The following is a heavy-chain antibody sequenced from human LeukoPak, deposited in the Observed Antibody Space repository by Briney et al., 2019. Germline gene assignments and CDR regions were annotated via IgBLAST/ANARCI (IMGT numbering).Heavy chain of an antibody. CDR3: ARGKTYYDFWSGYYFDY. V-gene: IGHV4-4*07. Sequence: PSETLSLTCTVSGGSISSYYWSWIRQPAGKGLEWIGRIYTSGSTNYNPSLKSRVTMSVDTSKNQFSLKLSSVTAADTAVYYCARGKTYYDFWSGYYFDYWGQGTLVTVSS. D-gene: IGHD3-3*01. CDR1: GGSISSYY. J-gene: IGHJ4*02. CDR2: IYTSGST.